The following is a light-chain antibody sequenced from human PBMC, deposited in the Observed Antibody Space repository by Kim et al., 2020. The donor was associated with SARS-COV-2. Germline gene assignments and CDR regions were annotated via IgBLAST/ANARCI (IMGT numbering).Light chain of an antibody. J-gene: IGLJ2*01. Sequence: SYELTQPPSVSVSPGQTASITCSGDKLGDKYACWYQQKPGQSPVLVIYQVSKRPSGIPEGFSGSNSGNTATLTISGTQAMEEADYYCQAWDSSFVVFGGGTQLTVL. CDR2: QVS. CDR3: QAWDSSFVV. V-gene: IGLV3-1*01. CDR1: KLGDKY.